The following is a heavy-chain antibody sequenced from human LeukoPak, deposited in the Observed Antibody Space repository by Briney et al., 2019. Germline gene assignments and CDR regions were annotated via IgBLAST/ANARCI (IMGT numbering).Heavy chain of an antibody. J-gene: IGHJ4*02. CDR3: ARHRGYFDWLRNYYSEIDY. CDR2: IYYSGST. Sequence: SETLSLTCTVSGGSISSSSYYWGWIHQPPGKGLEWIGSIYYSGSTYYNPSLKSRVTISVDTSKNQFSLKLSSVTAADTAVYYCARHRGYFDWLRNYYSEIDYWGQGTLVTVSS. D-gene: IGHD3-9*01. CDR1: GGSISSSSYY. V-gene: IGHV4-39*01.